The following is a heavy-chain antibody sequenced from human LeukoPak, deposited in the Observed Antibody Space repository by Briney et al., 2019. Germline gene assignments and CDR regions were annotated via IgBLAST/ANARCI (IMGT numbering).Heavy chain of an antibody. J-gene: IGHJ4*02. CDR3: AVDSSGWYFHDY. Sequence: GGSLRPSCAASGFTFSSYAMHWVRQAPGKGLEWVAVISYDGSNKYYADSVKGRFTISRDNSKNTLYLQMNSLRAEDTAVYYCAVDSSGWYFHDYWGQGTLVTVSS. D-gene: IGHD6-19*01. CDR2: ISYDGSNK. V-gene: IGHV3-30-3*01. CDR1: GFTFSSYA.